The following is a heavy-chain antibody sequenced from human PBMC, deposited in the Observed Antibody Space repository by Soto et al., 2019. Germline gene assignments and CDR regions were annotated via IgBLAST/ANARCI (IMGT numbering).Heavy chain of an antibody. J-gene: IGHJ5*02. CDR3: ARGWRFDP. V-gene: IGHV4-34*01. D-gene: IGHD1-1*01. Sequence: PSETRSLTRGVYGGSSRGYQCNWIRQSPGQGLEWMGEINHSGTTKYNPSLESRINLSVHTSKKQFSLKMFSVTAADTAIYYCARGWRFDPWGQGTQVT. CDR2: INHSGTT. CDR1: GGSSRGYQ.